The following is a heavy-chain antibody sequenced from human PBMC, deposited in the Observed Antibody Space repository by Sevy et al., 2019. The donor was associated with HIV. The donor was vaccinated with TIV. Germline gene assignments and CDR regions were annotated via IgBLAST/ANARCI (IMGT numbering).Heavy chain of an antibody. V-gene: IGHV4-39*01. CDR2: IYYSGST. CDR3: TRHRLWSAYNWFDP. D-gene: IGHD3-10*02. J-gene: IGHJ5*02. CDR1: GGSISSSSYY. Sequence: SETLSLTCTVSGGSISSSSYYWGWIRQPPGKGLEWFGSIYYSGSTYYNPSLKSRVTISVDTSKNQFSLKLSSVTAADTAVYYWTRHRLWSAYNWFDPWGQGTLVTVSS.